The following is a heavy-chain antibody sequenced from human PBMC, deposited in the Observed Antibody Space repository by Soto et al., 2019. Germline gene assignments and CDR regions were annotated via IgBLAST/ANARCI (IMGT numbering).Heavy chain of an antibody. D-gene: IGHD6-19*01. CDR3: ARDSPGLGLDY. J-gene: IGHJ4*02. CDR2: INPNSGVT. V-gene: IGHV1-2*02. CDR1: GYTFTGYA. Sequence: SVQVSCRDSGYTFTGYAMNWVRQAPGQGLEWMGWINPNSGVTNYAQKCQGRVTMTRDTSISTAYMELSRLRSDDTAVYYCARDSPGLGLDYWGQGTLVPVSS.